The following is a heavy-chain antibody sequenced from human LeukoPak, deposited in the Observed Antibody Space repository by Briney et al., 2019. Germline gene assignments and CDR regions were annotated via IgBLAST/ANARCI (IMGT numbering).Heavy chain of an antibody. V-gene: IGHV4-59*08. CDR3: ARLTPSDSSSWYWYFGL. J-gene: IGHJ2*01. CDR1: GGSISSYY. Sequence: PSETLSLTCTVSGGSISSYYWSWLRQPPGKGLEWIGYIYYSGSTNYNPSLKSRVTISVDTSKNQFSLKLNTVTAADTAVYYCARLTPSDSSSWYWYFGLWGRGTLVTVSS. CDR2: IYYSGST. D-gene: IGHD6-13*01.